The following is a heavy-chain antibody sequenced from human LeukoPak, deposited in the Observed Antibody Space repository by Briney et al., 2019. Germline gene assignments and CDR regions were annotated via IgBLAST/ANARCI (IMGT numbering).Heavy chain of an antibody. D-gene: IGHD3-10*01. Sequence: SETLSLTCTVSGGSISSSSYYWGWIRQPPGKGLEWIGSIYYSGSTYYNPSLKSRVTISVDTSKNQFSLKLSSVTAADTAVYYCARLFPIGPAGAFDIWGQGTMVTVSS. V-gene: IGHV4-39*01. CDR3: ARLFPIGPAGAFDI. CDR2: IYYSGST. J-gene: IGHJ3*02. CDR1: GGSISSSSYY.